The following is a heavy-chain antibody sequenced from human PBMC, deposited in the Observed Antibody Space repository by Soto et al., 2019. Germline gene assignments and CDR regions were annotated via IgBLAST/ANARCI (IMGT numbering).Heavy chain of an antibody. CDR1: GGTFSSYI. Sequence: QVQLVQSGAEVKKPGSSVKVSCKASGGTFSSYIISWVRQAPGQGLEWMGRVIPILGIANYAQKFQGRVTITADKSTSTAHMELSSLRSEDTAVYYCARFPQTAIVGAAYFDYWGQGTLVTVSS. CDR2: VIPILGIA. D-gene: IGHD1-26*01. CDR3: ARFPQTAIVGAAYFDY. V-gene: IGHV1-69*02. J-gene: IGHJ4*02.